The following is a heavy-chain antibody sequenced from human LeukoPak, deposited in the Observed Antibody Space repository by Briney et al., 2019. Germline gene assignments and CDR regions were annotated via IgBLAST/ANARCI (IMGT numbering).Heavy chain of an antibody. CDR1: GGSLSRFY. D-gene: IGHD5-18*01. Sequence: SETLSLTCTVSGGSLSRFYWAWIRQPAGRGLEWIGRIHSGGTTNYSPSLESRLTFSLDTSQNQFSLKLNSVTAADTAVYYCARDSPDGYTSGHYYYYLDVWGKGTTVTVSS. CDR2: IHSGGTT. J-gene: IGHJ6*03. V-gene: IGHV4-4*07. CDR3: ARDSPDGYTSGHYYYYLDV.